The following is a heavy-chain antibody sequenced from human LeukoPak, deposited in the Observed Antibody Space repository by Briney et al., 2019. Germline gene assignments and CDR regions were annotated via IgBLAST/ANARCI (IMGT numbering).Heavy chain of an antibody. Sequence: SVKVSCKASGGTFSSYAISWVRQAPGQGLEWMGRIIPILGIANYAQKFQGRVTITADKSTSTAYMELSSLRSEDTAVYYCARVRVVPAASYSYYYYMDVWGKGTTVTVSS. CDR1: GGTFSSYA. CDR2: IIPILGIA. J-gene: IGHJ6*03. V-gene: IGHV1-69*04. D-gene: IGHD2-2*01. CDR3: ARVRVVPAASYSYYYYMDV.